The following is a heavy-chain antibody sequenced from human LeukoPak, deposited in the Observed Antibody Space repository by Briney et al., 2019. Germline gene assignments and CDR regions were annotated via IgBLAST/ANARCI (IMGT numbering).Heavy chain of an antibody. CDR1: GYTFTSYY. CDR2: INPSGGST. V-gene: IGHV1-46*01. CDR3: AVNMVRGVMVDY. J-gene: IGHJ4*02. Sequence: ASAKVSCKASGYTFTSYYMHWVRQAPGQGLEWMGIINPSGGSTSYAQRFQGRVTMTRDTSTSTVYMELSSLRSEDTAVYYCAVNMVRGVMVDYWGQGTLVTVSS. D-gene: IGHD3-10*01.